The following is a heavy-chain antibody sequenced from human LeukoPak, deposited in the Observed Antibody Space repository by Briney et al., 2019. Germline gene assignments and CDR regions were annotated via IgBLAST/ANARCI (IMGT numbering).Heavy chain of an antibody. CDR3: ARAPEFSSGWLLDY. J-gene: IGHJ4*02. Sequence: SETLSLTCAVYGGSFSGYYWSWIRQPPGKGLEWIGEINHSGSTNYNPSLRSRVTMSVDTSKTHFSLKVTSVTAADTGVYYCARAPEFSSGWLLDYWGQGSLVTVSS. D-gene: IGHD6-19*01. CDR1: GGSFSGYY. V-gene: IGHV4-34*01. CDR2: INHSGST.